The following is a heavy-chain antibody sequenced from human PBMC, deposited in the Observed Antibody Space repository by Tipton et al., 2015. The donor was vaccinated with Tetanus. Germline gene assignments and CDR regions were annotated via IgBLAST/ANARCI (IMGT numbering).Heavy chain of an antibody. CDR2: ISPSGNT. V-gene: IGHV4-34*01. D-gene: IGHD6-19*01. J-gene: IGHJ4*02. Sequence: TLSLTCAVYGGSFSNYFWRWIRQPPGKGLEWIGEISPSGNTNYNPSLKSRVTISADTSRNQFSLTLSSATAADTAVYCCARGSGWADFWGQGTQVTVSS. CDR3: ARGSGWADF. CDR1: GGSFSNYF.